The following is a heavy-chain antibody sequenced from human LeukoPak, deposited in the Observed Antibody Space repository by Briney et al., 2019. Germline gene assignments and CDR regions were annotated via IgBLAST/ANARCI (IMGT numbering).Heavy chain of an antibody. CDR2: ISGGGVST. CDR1: GFAFSTFA. Sequence: GGSLRLSCAASGFAFSTFAMTWVRQAPGKGLEWVSAISGGGVSTYYADSVKGRFTISRDNSKNTLYLQMNSLRAEDTAVYYCARDKEVYCSGGSCYSRYYYYYMDVWGKGTTVTVSS. V-gene: IGHV3-23*01. CDR3: ARDKEVYCSGGSCYSRYYYYYMDV. J-gene: IGHJ6*03. D-gene: IGHD2-15*01.